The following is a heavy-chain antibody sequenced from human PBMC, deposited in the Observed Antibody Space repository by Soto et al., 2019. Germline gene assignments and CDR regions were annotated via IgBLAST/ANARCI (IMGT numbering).Heavy chain of an antibody. CDR1: GFTFSSYA. V-gene: IGHV3-30-3*01. D-gene: IGHD6-6*01. Sequence: LRLSCAASGFTFSSYAMHWVRQAPGKGLEWVAVISYDGSNKYYADSVKGRFTISRDNSKNTLYLQMNSLRAEDTAVYYCARDGIAARLLYFDYWGQGTLVTVSS. CDR3: ARDGIAARLLYFDY. J-gene: IGHJ4*02. CDR2: ISYDGSNK.